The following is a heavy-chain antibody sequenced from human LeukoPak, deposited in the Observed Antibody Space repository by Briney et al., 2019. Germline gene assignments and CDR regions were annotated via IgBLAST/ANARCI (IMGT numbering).Heavy chain of an antibody. CDR2: IYTSGST. J-gene: IGHJ6*03. V-gene: IGHV4-4*07. CDR1: GGSISSYY. CDR3: AREHRGAVAATRYYYYMDV. D-gene: IGHD6-19*01. Sequence: SETLSLTCTVSGGSISSYYWSWIRQPAGKGLEWIGRIYTSGSTNYNPSLKSRVTILVDKSKNQFSLKLSSVTAADTAVYYCAREHRGAVAATRYYYYMDVWGKGTTVTVSS.